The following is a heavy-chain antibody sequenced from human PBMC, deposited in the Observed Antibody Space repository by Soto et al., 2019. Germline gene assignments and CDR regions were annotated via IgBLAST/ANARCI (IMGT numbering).Heavy chain of an antibody. CDR2: INHSGST. Sequence: SETLYLTNAVYGGSFNGYYWSWIRQPPGKGLEWIGEINHSGSTNYNPSLKSRVTISVDTSKNQFSLKLSSVTAADTAVYYCARGRDYDDSSGYYYARGYYGMDVWGQGTTVT. D-gene: IGHD3-22*01. CDR3: ARGRDYDDSSGYYYARGYYGMDV. CDR1: GGSFNGYY. J-gene: IGHJ6*02. V-gene: IGHV4-34*01.